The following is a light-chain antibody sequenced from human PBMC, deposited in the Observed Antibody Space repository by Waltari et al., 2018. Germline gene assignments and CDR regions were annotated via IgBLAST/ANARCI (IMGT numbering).Light chain of an antibody. CDR2: EVS. CDR3: CSYAGSHSWV. Sequence: QSALTQPRSVSGSPGQSVTLSCTGTSSDVGGYDYVSWYKQRPGKAPKVMVYEVSMRPSGVPDRFSGSKSGNTASLTISVLQAEDEAEYCCCSYAGSHSWVFGGGTRLTVL. J-gene: IGLJ3*02. V-gene: IGLV2-11*01. CDR1: SSDVGGYDY.